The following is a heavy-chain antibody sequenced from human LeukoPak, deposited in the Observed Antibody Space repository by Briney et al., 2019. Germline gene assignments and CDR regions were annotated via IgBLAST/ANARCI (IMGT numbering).Heavy chain of an antibody. CDR2: ISGSGGST. D-gene: IGHD3-10*01. Sequence: GGSLRLSCAASGFTFSSYAMSWVRQAPGKGLEWVSAISGSGGSTYYADSVKGRFTISRDNSKNTLYLQMNSLRAEDTAVYYCAKDQGTYGSGSYYGIDYWGQGTLVTVSS. CDR3: AKDQGTYGSGSYYGIDY. CDR1: GFTFSSYA. J-gene: IGHJ4*02. V-gene: IGHV3-23*01.